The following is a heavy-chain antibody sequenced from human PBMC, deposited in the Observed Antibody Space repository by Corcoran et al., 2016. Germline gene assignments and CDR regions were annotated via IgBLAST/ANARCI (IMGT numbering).Heavy chain of an antibody. J-gene: IGHJ4*02. CDR3: AREIIVGETGAVDF. Sequence: QLQLQESGPGLVKPSETLSLTCTVSGGSISSGPYFWAWIRQPPGKGLEWIGTVYYSGSTYYNPSLKSRVTISVDMSKTQFSLRLSSAAAADTAVYYCAREIIVGETGAVDFWGQGTLVTVSS. CDR2: VYYSGST. CDR1: GGSISSGPYF. V-gene: IGHV4-39*07. D-gene: IGHD1-26*01.